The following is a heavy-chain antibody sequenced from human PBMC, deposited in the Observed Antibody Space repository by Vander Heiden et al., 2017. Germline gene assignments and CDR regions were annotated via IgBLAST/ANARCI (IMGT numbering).Heavy chain of an antibody. V-gene: IGHV4-59*01. Sequence: QVQLQESGPGLVKPSETLSLTCTVSGGSISSYYWSWIRQPPGKGLEWIGYIYYSGSTNYNPSLKSRVTISVDTSKNQFSLKLSSVTAADTAVYYCARVPEPDCTNGVCYHHWFDPWGQGTLVTVSS. CDR3: ARVPEPDCTNGVCYHHWFDP. CDR2: IYYSGST. D-gene: IGHD2-8*01. J-gene: IGHJ5*02. CDR1: GGSISSYY.